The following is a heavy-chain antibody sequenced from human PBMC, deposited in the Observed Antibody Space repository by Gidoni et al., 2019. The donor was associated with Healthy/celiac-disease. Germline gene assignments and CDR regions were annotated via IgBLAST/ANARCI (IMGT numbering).Heavy chain of an antibody. D-gene: IGHD5-12*01. CDR1: GYTFTNYY. CDR2: INPSGGST. CDR3: ATNLPSGYDLDYYYYGMDV. V-gene: IGHV1-46*01. Sequence: HVQLVQSGAEVKKPGASVTVSCKASGYTFTNYYLHWVRQAPGQGLEWMGIINPSGGSTTYAQNFQGRVTMTRDTSTSTVYMEVGSLRSEDTAVYYCATNLPSGYDLDYYYYGMDVWGQGTTVTVSS. J-gene: IGHJ6*02.